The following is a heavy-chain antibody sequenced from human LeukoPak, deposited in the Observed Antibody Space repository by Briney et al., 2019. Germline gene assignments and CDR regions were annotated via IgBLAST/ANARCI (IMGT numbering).Heavy chain of an antibody. CDR2: VYHSGST. D-gene: IGHD6-19*01. J-gene: IGHJ5*01. CDR3: ARRQYSSGYLDS. CDR1: GGSISSYY. V-gene: IGHV4-59*08. Sequence: SETLSLTCSVSGGSISSYYWSWIRQPPGKGLEWIGYVYHSGSTNYNPSLKSRVTISIDTPKNQFSLNLSSVTAADTAVYYCARRQYSSGYLDSLGQGTLVTVSS.